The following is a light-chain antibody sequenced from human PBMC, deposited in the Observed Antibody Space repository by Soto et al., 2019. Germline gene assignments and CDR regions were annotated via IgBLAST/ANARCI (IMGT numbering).Light chain of an antibody. CDR2: GAS. CDR3: QQYGSS. CDR1: QSVSSSY. Sequence: EIVLTQSPGTLSLSPGERATLSCRASQSVSSSYLAWYQQKPGQAPRLLIYGASSGATGIPDRFSGSGSGTDVTLTISRLEPEDFAVYYCQQYGSSFGQGTKVDIK. J-gene: IGKJ1*01. V-gene: IGKV3-20*01.